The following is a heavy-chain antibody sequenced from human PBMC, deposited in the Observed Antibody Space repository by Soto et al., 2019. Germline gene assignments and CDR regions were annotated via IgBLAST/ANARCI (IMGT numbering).Heavy chain of an antibody. D-gene: IGHD2-15*01. V-gene: IGHV1-18*01. J-gene: IGHJ6*02. Sequence: QVQLVQSGAEVKKPGASVKVSCKASGDTFSSYGISWVRQAPGQGLEWMGWISTYNGNTNYAQKVQGRVTMTTDTXXSTAYMEVRSLRSDDTAVYYCARGGARGHYYVMDVWGQGTTVTVSS. CDR3: ARGGARGHYYVMDV. CDR1: GDTFSSYG. CDR2: ISTYNGNT.